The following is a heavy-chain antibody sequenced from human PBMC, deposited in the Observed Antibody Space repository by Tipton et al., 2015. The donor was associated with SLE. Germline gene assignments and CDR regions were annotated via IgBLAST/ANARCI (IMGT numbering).Heavy chain of an antibody. CDR1: GGSFSGYY. J-gene: IGHJ4*02. CDR3: ARGLVGIEY. D-gene: IGHD3-9*01. V-gene: IGHV4-34*01. CDR2: INHSGST. Sequence: TLSLTCAVYGGSFSGYYWSWIRQPPGKGLEWIGEINHSGSTNYNPSLKGRVTISVDTSKNQFSLKLSSVTAADTAVYYCARGLVGIEYWGQGTLVTVSS.